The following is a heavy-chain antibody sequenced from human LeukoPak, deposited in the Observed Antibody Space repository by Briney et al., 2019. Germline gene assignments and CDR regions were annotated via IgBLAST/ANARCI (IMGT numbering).Heavy chain of an antibody. J-gene: IGHJ6*02. CDR1: GFTFSIYG. V-gene: IGHV3-30*18. Sequence: GGSLRLSCAASGFTFSIYGMYWVRQAPGKGLEWVAPVSSDGSNKYYPDSVKGRFTISRDNPKNTLYLQMNSLRAEDTAVYYCAKAAAGWSLDVWGQGTSVTVSS. D-gene: IGHD2-8*01. CDR2: VSSDGSNK. CDR3: AKAAAGWSLDV.